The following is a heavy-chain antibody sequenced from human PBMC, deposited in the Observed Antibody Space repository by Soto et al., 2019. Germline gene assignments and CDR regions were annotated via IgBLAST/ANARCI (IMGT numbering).Heavy chain of an antibody. Sequence: QVQLVESGGGVVQPGRSLRLSCAASGFTFSSYAMHWVRQAPGKGLEWVAVISYDGSNKYYADSVKGRFTISRDNSKNTLYLQMNSLRAEDTAVYYCARDHRSGWYFDYYYYGMDVWGQGTTVTVSS. J-gene: IGHJ6*02. D-gene: IGHD6-19*01. CDR1: GFTFSSYA. CDR3: ARDHRSGWYFDYYYYGMDV. CDR2: ISYDGSNK. V-gene: IGHV3-30-3*01.